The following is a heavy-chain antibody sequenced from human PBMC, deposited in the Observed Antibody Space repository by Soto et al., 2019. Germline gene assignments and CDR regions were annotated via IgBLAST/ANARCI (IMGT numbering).Heavy chain of an antibody. J-gene: IGHJ3*02. CDR1: GYSFTSYW. CDR2: IYPGDSDT. CDR3: ASSHTWDYYGDHADAFDI. Sequence: GESLKISCKGSGYSFTSYWIGWVRQMPGKGLEWMGIIYPGDSDTRYSPSFQGQVTISADKSISTAYLQWSSLKASDTAMYYCASSHTWDYYGDHADAFDIWGQGTIVTVSS. V-gene: IGHV5-51*01. D-gene: IGHD4-17*01.